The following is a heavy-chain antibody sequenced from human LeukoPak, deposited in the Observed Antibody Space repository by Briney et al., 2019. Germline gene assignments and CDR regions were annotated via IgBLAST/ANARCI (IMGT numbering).Heavy chain of an antibody. J-gene: IGHJ4*02. Sequence: RSETLSLTCAVYGGSFSGYYWCCIRQPPEKGLGCIGEINHSGGTNYNPSLKSRVTISVDTSKTQFSLKLSSVTAADTAVYYCARGGCSSTSCYPPRDFDYWGQGTLVTVSS. CDR3: ARGGCSSTSCYPPRDFDY. V-gene: IGHV4-34*01. CDR2: INHSGGT. D-gene: IGHD2-2*01. CDR1: GGSFSGYY.